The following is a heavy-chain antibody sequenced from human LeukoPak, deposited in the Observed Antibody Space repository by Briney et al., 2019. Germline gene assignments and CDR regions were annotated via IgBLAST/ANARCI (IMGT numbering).Heavy chain of an antibody. V-gene: IGHV3-66*01. D-gene: IGHD6-13*01. J-gene: IGHJ4*02. CDR2: IYSGGTT. CDR1: GYTFSSYA. CDR3: ARARGVAAAVVDY. Sequence: GGSLRLSCAVSGYTFSSYALAWVRQAPGKGLEWVSLIYSGGTTYYADSVEGRFTISRDNSKNTLYLQMNSLRDEDTAVYYCARARGVAAAVVDYWGQGTLVTVSS.